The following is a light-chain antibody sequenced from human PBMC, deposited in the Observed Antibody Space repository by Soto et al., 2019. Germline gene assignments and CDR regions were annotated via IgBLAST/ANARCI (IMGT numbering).Light chain of an antibody. Sequence: QSALTQPRSLSASPGQSVTISCTGTSSNVGGYDFVSWYQQHPGSAPKLILYDVNKRASGVPDRFSGSKSGNTASLTISGLQAEDEADYFCCSYAGNYRVFGGGTKLTVL. J-gene: IGLJ2*01. CDR3: CSYAGNYRV. CDR1: SSNVGGYDF. CDR2: DVN. V-gene: IGLV2-11*01.